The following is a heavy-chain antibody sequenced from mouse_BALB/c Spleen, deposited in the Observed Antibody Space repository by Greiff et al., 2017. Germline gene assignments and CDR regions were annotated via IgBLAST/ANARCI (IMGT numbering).Heavy chain of an antibody. CDR1: GFNIKDTY. J-gene: IGHJ4*01. CDR3: SIGGGGAMDY. Sequence: EVQLQQSGAELVKPGASVKLSCTASGFNIKDTYMHWVKQRPEQGLEWIGRIDPANGNTKYDPKFQGKATITADTSSNTAYLQLSSLTSEDTAVYYCSIGGGGAMDYWGQGTSVTVSS. CDR2: IDPANGNT. V-gene: IGHV14-3*02.